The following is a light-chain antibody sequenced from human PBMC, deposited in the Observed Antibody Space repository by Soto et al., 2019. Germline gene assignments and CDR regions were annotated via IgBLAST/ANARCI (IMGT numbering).Light chain of an antibody. CDR1: RSNIGAGYD. CDR3: QSYDSSLSGSV. J-gene: IGLJ3*02. CDR2: RNS. Sequence: QAVVTQPPSVSGAPGQRVTISCTGSRSNIGAGYDVHWYQQLPGTAPKLLIYRNSNRPSGVPDRFSGSKSGTSASLAITGLQAEDEADYYCQSYDSSLSGSVFGGGTKLTVL. V-gene: IGLV1-40*01.